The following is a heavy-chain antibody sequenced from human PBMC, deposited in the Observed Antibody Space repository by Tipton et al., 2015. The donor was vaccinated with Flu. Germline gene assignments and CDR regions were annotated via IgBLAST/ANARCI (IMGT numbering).Heavy chain of an antibody. CDR3: AKDNGLWFGESHY. CDR1: GFTFSRYA. Sequence: SLRLSCAASGFTFSRYAMSWVRQAPGKGLEWVSAISGSGSNTYYVDSVKGRFSISRDFSKNTLFLLMNSLRVEDTAVYYCAKDNGLWFGESHYWVRGTVVTVSS. CDR2: ISGSGSNT. V-gene: IGHV3-23*01. J-gene: IGHJ4*02. D-gene: IGHD3-10*01.